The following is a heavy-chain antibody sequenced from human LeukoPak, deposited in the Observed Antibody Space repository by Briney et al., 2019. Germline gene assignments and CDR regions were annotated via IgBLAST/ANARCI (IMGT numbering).Heavy chain of an antibody. CDR1: GFTVSSNY. Sequence: GGSLRLSCAASGFTVSSNYMTWVRQAPGKGLEWVANIKEDGSKTFYVDSVKGRFTISRDNAKNSLYLQMNSLRAEDTAVYYCARDPYYYDSGSFAAFDIWGQGTMVTVSS. CDR3: ARDPYYYDSGSFAAFDI. V-gene: IGHV3-7*01. D-gene: IGHD3-10*01. J-gene: IGHJ3*02. CDR2: IKEDGSKT.